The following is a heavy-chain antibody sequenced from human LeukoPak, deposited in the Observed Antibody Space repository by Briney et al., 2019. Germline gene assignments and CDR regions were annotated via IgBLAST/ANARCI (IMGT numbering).Heavy chain of an antibody. V-gene: IGHV1-24*01. CDR1: GYTLTELS. D-gene: IGHD3-22*01. CDR3: ATVGPYYYDSSGYYRNDAFDI. CDR2: FDPEDGET. Sequence: GASVKVSCKVSGYTLTELSMHWVRQAPGKGLEWKGGFDPEDGETIYAQKFQGRVTMTEDTSTDTAYMELSSLRPEDTAVYYCATVGPYYYDSSGYYRNDAFDIWGQGTMVTASS. J-gene: IGHJ3*02.